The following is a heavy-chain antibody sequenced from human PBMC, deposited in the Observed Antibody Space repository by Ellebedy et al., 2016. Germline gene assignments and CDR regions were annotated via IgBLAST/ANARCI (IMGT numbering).Heavy chain of an antibody. J-gene: IGHJ4*02. CDR1: GGTFSSYA. Sequence: ASVKVSCKASGGTFSSYAISWVRQAPGQGLEWMGGIIPILGIANYAQKFQGRVTITADKSTSTAYMELSSLRSEDTAVYYCASWGVDTAMVTAFDYWGQGTLVTVSS. V-gene: IGHV1-69*10. D-gene: IGHD5-18*01. CDR2: IIPILGIA. CDR3: ASWGVDTAMVTAFDY.